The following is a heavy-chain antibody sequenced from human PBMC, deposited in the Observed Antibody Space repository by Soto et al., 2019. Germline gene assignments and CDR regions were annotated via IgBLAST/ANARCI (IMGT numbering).Heavy chain of an antibody. CDR2: IRSEPKSYAT. Sequence: GGSLRLSCAASGFTFSGSAMHWVRQASGKGLEWLGRIRSEPKSYATAYAASVKGRFTIWRDDSKNTAYLQMNSLKTEDTAVYYCARHGDYYETYGMDVWGQGTTVTVSS. V-gene: IGHV3-73*01. CDR3: ARHGDYYETYGMDV. CDR1: GFTFSGSA. J-gene: IGHJ6*02. D-gene: IGHD3-22*01.